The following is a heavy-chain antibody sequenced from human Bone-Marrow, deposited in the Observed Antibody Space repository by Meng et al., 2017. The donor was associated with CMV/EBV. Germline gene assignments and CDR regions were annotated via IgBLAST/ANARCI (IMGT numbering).Heavy chain of an antibody. CDR1: GGSISSGDYY. D-gene: IGHD3-3*01. Sequence: QVQLQESGPGLVKPSQTPSLTCTVSGGSISSGDYYWSWIRQPPGKGLEWIGYIYYSGSTYYNPSLKSRVTISVDTSKNQFSLKLSSVTAADTAVYYCARGAYDFWSGYNWFDPWGQGTLVTVSS. J-gene: IGHJ5*02. V-gene: IGHV4-30-4*08. CDR2: IYYSGST. CDR3: ARGAYDFWSGYNWFDP.